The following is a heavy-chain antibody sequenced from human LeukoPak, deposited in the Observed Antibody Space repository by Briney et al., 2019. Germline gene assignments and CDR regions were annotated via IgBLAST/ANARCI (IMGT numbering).Heavy chain of an antibody. CDR3: SRGSGPFCPFGY. CDR1: GGSISGTNW. CDR2: ISLAGQT. Sequence: SGTLSLTCGVSGGSISGTNWWSWVRQPPGQGLEWIGEISLAGQTNYNPSLNGRVTMSLDKSSNQLSLHLTSVTAADTATYFCSRGSGPFCPFGYWGQGTLVIVSS. D-gene: IGHD1-26*01. J-gene: IGHJ4*02. V-gene: IGHV4-4*02.